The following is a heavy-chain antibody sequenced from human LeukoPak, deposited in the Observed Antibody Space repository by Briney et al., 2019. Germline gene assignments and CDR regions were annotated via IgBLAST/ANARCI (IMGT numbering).Heavy chain of an antibody. D-gene: IGHD6-19*01. J-gene: IGHJ4*02. CDR1: GGSISSYY. V-gene: IGHV4-39*01. CDR3: ARQEAVAGRGGDY. Sequence: ASETLSLTCTVSGGSISSYYWSWIRQPPGKGLEWIGSIYYSGSTYHNPSLKSRVTISVDTSKNQFSLKLSSVTAADTAVYYCARQEAVAGRGGDYWGQGTLVTVSS. CDR2: IYYSGST.